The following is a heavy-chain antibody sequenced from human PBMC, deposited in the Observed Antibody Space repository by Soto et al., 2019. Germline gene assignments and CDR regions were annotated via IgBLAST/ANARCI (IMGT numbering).Heavy chain of an antibody. Sequence: PSETLFLTCNVSGGSISTDYWSWVRQPPGKGLEWIGYIYYSETTNYTPSLKSRVTMSVDTSKNQFSLKLSSVTAADTPVYYCVRISYGDFWSFDYWGQGTLATVSS. CDR3: VRISYGDFWSFDY. J-gene: IGHJ4*01. CDR2: IYYSETT. V-gene: IGHV4-59*12. CDR1: GGSISTDY. D-gene: IGHD4-17*01.